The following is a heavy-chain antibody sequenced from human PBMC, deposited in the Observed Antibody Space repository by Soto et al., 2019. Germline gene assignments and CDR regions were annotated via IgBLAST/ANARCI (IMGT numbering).Heavy chain of an antibody. V-gene: IGHV3-21*01. CDR2: IRGFSPYT. CDR1: GFTFRSYT. Sequence: GGSLRLSGGGAGFTFRSYTMKWVRQAPGKGLEWVSAIRGFSPYTFYADSVKGRFTISRDNAKNSLYLQMNSLRAEDTAVYYCARDRGYDAHDYYYNAMDVWGQGTMVTVSS. CDR3: ARDRGYDAHDYYYNAMDV. D-gene: IGHD2-15*01. J-gene: IGHJ6*02.